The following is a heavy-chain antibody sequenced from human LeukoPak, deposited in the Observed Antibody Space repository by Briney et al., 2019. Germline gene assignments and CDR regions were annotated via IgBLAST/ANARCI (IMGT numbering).Heavy chain of an antibody. CDR1: GYSISSGYY. D-gene: IGHD6-13*01. CDR2: INHSGST. J-gene: IGHJ3*02. V-gene: IGHV4-38-2*02. Sequence: MPSETLSLTCTVSGYSISSGYYWGWIRQPPGKGLEWIGSINHSGSTNYNPSLKSRVAISVDTSKNQFSLKLSSVTAADTAVYYCARHGRTYSSSWYVPAVRAFDIWGQGTMVTVSS. CDR3: ARHGRTYSSSWYVPAVRAFDI.